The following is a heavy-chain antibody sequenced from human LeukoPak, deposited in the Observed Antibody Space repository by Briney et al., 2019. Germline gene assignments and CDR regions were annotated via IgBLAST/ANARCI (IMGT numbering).Heavy chain of an antibody. J-gene: IGHJ6*03. CDR3: SKDLRYSRGLSACVMDV. D-gene: IGHD6-19*01. V-gene: IGHV1-18*04. CDR2: FSTYNGNT. Sequence: ASVNLSCKASGYTFTSRGVSWWRQSPGQALEWMGWFSTYNGNTNYAQKLQGRVTMTTDTSTTTAYKYLRNLRSDDTAEYYCSKDLRYSRGLSACVMDVWGKRTTVTISS. CDR1: GYTFTSRG.